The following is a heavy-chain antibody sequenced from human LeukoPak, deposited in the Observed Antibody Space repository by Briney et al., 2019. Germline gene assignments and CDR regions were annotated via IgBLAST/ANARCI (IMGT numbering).Heavy chain of an antibody. J-gene: IGHJ6*02. Sequence: SETLSLTCTVSGGSISSYYWSWIRQPPGEGLEWIGYIYYSGSTNYNPSLKSRVTISVDTSKNQFSLKLSSVTAADTAVYYCARSGYYYYYGMDVWGQGTTVTVSS. CDR2: IYYSGST. D-gene: IGHD3-3*01. CDR1: GGSISSYY. V-gene: IGHV4-59*01. CDR3: ARSGYYYYYGMDV.